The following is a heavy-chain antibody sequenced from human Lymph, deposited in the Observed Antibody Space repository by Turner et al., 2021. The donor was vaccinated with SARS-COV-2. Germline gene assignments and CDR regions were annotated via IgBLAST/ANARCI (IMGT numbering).Heavy chain of an antibody. Sequence: QVQLQESGPGLVRPSETLSRTCTVSGGSISSYYWSWLRQPPGKGLEWIGYIHYSGSTNYNLSLKSRVTISVDTSKNQFSLKLSSVTAADTAVYYCARHGFSGWYGGGMDVWGQGTTVTVSS. CDR1: GGSISSYY. CDR3: ARHGFSGWYGGGMDV. D-gene: IGHD6-19*01. V-gene: IGHV4-59*08. CDR2: IHYSGST. J-gene: IGHJ6*02.